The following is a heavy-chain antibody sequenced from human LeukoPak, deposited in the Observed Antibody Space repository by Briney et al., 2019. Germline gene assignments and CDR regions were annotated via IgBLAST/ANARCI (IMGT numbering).Heavy chain of an antibody. D-gene: IGHD1-26*01. V-gene: IGHV4-39*07. CDR2: IYYSGST. CDR1: GGSISSSSYY. J-gene: IGHJ3*02. CDR3: ARMHVDAVVGATDAFDI. Sequence: SETLSLTCTVSGGSISSSSYYWGWIRQPPGKGLEWIGSIYYSGSTYYNPSLKSRVTISVDTSKNQFSLKLSSVTAADTAVYYCARMHVDAVVGATDAFDIWGQGTMVTVSS.